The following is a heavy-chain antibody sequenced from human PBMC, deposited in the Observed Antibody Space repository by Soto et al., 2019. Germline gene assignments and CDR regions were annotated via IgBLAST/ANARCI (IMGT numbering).Heavy chain of an antibody. Sequence: ASVKVSCKVSGYTLTELSMHWVRQAPGKGLEWMGGFDPEGGETIYAQKFQGRVTMTEDTSTDTAYMELSSLRSEDTAVYYCATDAPANDYGDYVGGTWGQGTLVTVSS. V-gene: IGHV1-24*01. D-gene: IGHD4-17*01. CDR2: FDPEGGET. J-gene: IGHJ4*02. CDR1: GYTLTELS. CDR3: ATDAPANDYGDYVGGT.